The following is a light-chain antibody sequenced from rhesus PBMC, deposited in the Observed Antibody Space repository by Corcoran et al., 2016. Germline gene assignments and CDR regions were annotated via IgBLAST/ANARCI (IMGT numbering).Light chain of an antibody. CDR2: YAS. V-gene: IGKV1S14*01. CDR1: QGINNF. CDR3: QQHNTYPRT. J-gene: IGKJ1*01. Sequence: DIQMTQSPSSLSASVGDIVTITCRASQGINNFLAWYQYKQGKAPKTLIYYASKLESGVPSRFSGSGSGTDLTLTTDSLQPEDFAIYYCQQHNTYPRTFGQGTKEEIK.